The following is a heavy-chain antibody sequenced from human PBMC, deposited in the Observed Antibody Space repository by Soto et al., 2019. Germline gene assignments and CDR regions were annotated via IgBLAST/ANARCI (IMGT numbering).Heavy chain of an antibody. CDR2: ISGTSDSI. V-gene: IGHV3-11*06. Sequence: QVQLVESGGGLVRPGGSLRLSCAASGFTFSDYYMTWIRQVPGKGLEWVAYISGTSDSIPYADSVRGRFTNSRDNAEQSLYLQMNSLRAEDTAVYYCARVAVVTAAGTTDYWGQGTLVTVSP. J-gene: IGHJ4*02. CDR1: GFTFSDYY. D-gene: IGHD6-13*01. CDR3: ARVAVVTAAGTTDY.